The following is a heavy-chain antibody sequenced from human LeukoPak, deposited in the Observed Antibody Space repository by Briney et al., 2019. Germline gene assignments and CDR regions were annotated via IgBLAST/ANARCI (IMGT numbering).Heavy chain of an antibody. CDR1: GFTVSSNF. D-gene: IGHD4-23*01. CDR3: ARDRDFGGLDY. CDR2: IYSDGST. Sequence: PGGSLRLSCAVSGFTVSSNFMSWVRQAPGKGLEWVSVIYSDGSTYYTDSVKGRFTISRDNSKNTLYLQMNSLRAEDTAVYYCARDRDFGGLDYWGQGTLITVSS. J-gene: IGHJ4*02. V-gene: IGHV3-53*01.